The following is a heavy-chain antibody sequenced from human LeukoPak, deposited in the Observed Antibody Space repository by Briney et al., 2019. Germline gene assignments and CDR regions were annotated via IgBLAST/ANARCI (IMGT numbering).Heavy chain of an antibody. J-gene: IGHJ4*02. V-gene: IGHV4-34*01. CDR3: ARGRGDPYDFWSGGDPV. CDR1: GGSFSGYY. D-gene: IGHD3-3*01. Sequence: SETLSLTCAVYGGSFSGYYWSWIRQPPGKGLEWIGEINHSGSTNYNPSLKSRVTISVDTSKNQFSLKLSSVTAADTAVYYCARGRGDPYDFWSGGDPVWDQGTLVTVSS. CDR2: INHSGST.